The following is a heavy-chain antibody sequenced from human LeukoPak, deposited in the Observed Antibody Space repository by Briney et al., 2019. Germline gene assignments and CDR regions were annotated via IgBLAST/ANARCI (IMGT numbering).Heavy chain of an antibody. J-gene: IGHJ6*03. V-gene: IGHV4-34*01. CDR2: IYYSGST. D-gene: IGHD3-3*01. CDR3: ARAITQYYDFWSGYPPFGRYYYYMDV. CDR1: GGSFSGYY. Sequence: SETLSLTCAVYGGSFSGYYWGWLRQPPGKGLEWIGSIYYSGSTYYNPSLKSRVTISVDTSKNQFSLKLSSVAAADTAVYYCARAITQYYDFWSGYPPFGRYYYYMDVWGKGTTVTVSS.